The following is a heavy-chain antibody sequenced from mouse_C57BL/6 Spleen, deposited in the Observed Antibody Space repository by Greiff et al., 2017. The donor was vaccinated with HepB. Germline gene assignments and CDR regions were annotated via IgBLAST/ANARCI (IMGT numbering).Heavy chain of an antibody. V-gene: IGHV1-50*01. J-gene: IGHJ2*01. CDR1: GYTFTSYW. CDR2: IDPSDSYT. Sequence: QVQLQQPGAELVKPGASVKLSCKASGYTFTSYWMQWVKQRPGQGLEWIGEIDPSDSYTNYNQKFKGKATLTVDTSSSTAYMQLSSLTSEDSAVYYCAREMTTVGDYWGQGTTLTVSS. D-gene: IGHD1-1*01. CDR3: AREMTTVGDY.